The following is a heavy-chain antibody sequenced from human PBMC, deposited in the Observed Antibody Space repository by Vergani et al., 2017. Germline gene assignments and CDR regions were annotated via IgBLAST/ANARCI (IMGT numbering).Heavy chain of an antibody. CDR1: GFTFSSYS. CDR3: ARETGYYGSGSYSDWFDP. D-gene: IGHD3-10*01. CDR2: ISSSSSYI. Sequence: EVQLVESGGGLVKPGGSLRLSCAASGFTFSSYSMNWVRQAPGKGLEWVSSISSSSSYIYYADSVKGRFTISRDNAKNSLYLQMNSLRAEDTAVYYCARETGYYGSGSYSDWFDPWGQGTQVTVSS. J-gene: IGHJ5*02. V-gene: IGHV3-21*01.